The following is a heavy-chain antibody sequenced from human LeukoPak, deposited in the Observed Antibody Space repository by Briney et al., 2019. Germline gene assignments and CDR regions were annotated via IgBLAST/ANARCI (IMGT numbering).Heavy chain of an antibody. Sequence: GGALTLSCAAAGFTFSSFWMSWLRQAPGRGLAWVANIKQYGSAEYYVDSVKGRFTISRDNAKNSLYLQMNSLGVEDTAVYYCARDIAVAGTFFDYWGQGSLVTVSS. CDR3: ARDIAVAGTFFDY. CDR1: GFTFSSFW. D-gene: IGHD6-19*01. V-gene: IGHV3-7*03. J-gene: IGHJ4*02. CDR2: IKQYGSAE.